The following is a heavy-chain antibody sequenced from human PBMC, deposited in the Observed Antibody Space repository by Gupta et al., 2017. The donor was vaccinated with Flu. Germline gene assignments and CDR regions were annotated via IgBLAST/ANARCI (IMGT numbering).Heavy chain of an antibody. J-gene: IGHJ4*02. Sequence: QVQLVESGGGVVQPGRSLRLSCAAYGFSFSSYGMHWVRQAPGKGLEWVAVISYDGSNTYYVDSVKGRFTISRDNSKNTLYLQMSSLRPEDTAVYYCAKDLSLIVARMGLDYWGQGTQVTVSS. CDR1: GFSFSSYG. CDR2: ISYDGSNT. V-gene: IGHV3-30*18. CDR3: AKDLSLIVARMGLDY. D-gene: IGHD5-12*01.